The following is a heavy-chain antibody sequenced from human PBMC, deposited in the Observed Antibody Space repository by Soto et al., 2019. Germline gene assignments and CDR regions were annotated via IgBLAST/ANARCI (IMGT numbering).Heavy chain of an antibody. V-gene: IGHV3-48*01. Sequence: EVQLVESGGGLVQPGGSLGLSCAASGFSFSNYGMNWVRQAPGKGLEWVSYISTTSTTIYQVDSVKGRFSISRDNAKNSLYLQMNGLRAEDSAVYYCARGGAGSSGSDYGSGGLDYWGQGTLVTVSS. CDR2: ISTTSTTI. D-gene: IGHD3-10*01. J-gene: IGHJ4*02. CDR3: ARGGAGSSGSDYGSGGLDY. CDR1: GFSFSNYG.